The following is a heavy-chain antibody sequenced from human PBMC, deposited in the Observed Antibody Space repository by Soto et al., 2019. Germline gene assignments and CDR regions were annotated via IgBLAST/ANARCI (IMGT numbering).Heavy chain of an antibody. V-gene: IGHV5-51*01. CDR2: IFPRDSDT. D-gene: IGHD3-10*01. CDR3: ARLYGSGSYYTSPNYYYGLDV. J-gene: IGHJ6*02. Sequence: GESLKIACQTSGYTFTNYWIGWVRHMPGRGLEWMGLIFPRDSDTRYNSSFEGQVTISSDRSIATAYLQWTSLKASDTAIYFCARLYGSGSYYTSPNYYYGLDVWGQGTTVTVSS. CDR1: GYTFTNYW.